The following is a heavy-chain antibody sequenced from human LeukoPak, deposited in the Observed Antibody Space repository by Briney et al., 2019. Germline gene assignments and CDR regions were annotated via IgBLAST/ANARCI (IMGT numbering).Heavy chain of an antibody. J-gene: IGHJ4*02. Sequence: GGSLRLSCAASGFTFTTYWMSWVRQAPEKGLEWVANIKEDGSEIHYVGSVKGRFTISRDNAENSLYLQMDSLRAEDTAVYYCARSGSDFDYWGQGTLVTVSS. V-gene: IGHV3-7*01. D-gene: IGHD1-26*01. CDR1: GFTFTTYW. CDR3: ARSGSDFDY. CDR2: IKEDGSEI.